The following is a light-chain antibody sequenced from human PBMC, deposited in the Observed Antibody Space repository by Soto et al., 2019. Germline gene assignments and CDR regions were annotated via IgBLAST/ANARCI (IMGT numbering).Light chain of an antibody. CDR1: QSVSSN. CDR2: GAS. V-gene: IGKV3-11*01. CDR3: QQRSNWPRT. J-gene: IGKJ1*01. Sequence: DIVLTQSPDSLAVSPGERVTLSCRASQSVSSNLAWYQQKPGQAPRLLIYGASSRATGIPDRFSGSGSGTDFTLTISSLEPEDFAVYYCQQRSNWPRTFGQGTKVDIK.